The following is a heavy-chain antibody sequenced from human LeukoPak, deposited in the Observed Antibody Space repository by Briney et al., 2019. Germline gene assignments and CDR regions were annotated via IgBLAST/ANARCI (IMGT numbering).Heavy chain of an antibody. D-gene: IGHD3-3*01. CDR1: GYTFTDYY. Sequence: GASVKVSCKASGYTFTDYYIHWVRQAPGQGLEWMGWINPHSGGTNYAQNFQGRVAMTRDTSIRTAYMELSRLRSDDTAVYYCARADDFSSRYYYGMDVWGQGTTVTVSS. CDR2: INPHSGGT. CDR3: ARADDFSSRYYYGMDV. J-gene: IGHJ6*02. V-gene: IGHV1-2*02.